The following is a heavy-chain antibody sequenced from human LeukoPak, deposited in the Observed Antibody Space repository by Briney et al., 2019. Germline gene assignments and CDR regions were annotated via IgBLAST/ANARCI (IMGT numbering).Heavy chain of an antibody. Sequence: SETLSLTCTVSGGSISSYYWSWIRQPAGKGLEWIGRIFTSGSTNYHPSLKSRVTMSVDTSKNQFSLKLSSVTAADTAVYYCARDWGELSLPDAFDIWGQGTMVTVSS. CDR3: ARDWGELSLPDAFDI. CDR2: IFTSGST. J-gene: IGHJ3*02. CDR1: GGSISSYY. D-gene: IGHD3-16*01. V-gene: IGHV4-4*07.